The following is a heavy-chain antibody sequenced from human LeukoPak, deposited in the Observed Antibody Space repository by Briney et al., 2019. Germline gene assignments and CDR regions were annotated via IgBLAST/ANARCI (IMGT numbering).Heavy chain of an antibody. CDR3: ARDRYYGSGSYYYYYGMDV. CDR1: GYTFTGYY. Sequence: ASVKVSCKASGYTFTGYYMHWVRQAPGQGLEWMGWINPNSGGTNYAQKFQGWATMTRDTSISTAYMELSRLRSDDTAVYYCARDRYYGSGSYYYYYGMDVWGKGTTVTVSS. D-gene: IGHD3-10*01. V-gene: IGHV1-2*04. J-gene: IGHJ6*04. CDR2: INPNSGGT.